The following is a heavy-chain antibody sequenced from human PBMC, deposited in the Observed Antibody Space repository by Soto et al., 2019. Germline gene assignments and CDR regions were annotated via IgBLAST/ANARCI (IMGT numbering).Heavy chain of an antibody. J-gene: IGHJ6*02. CDR3: ARGLRGAYGMDV. CDR1: GFTFTDYW. CDR2: IKGDETTT. Sequence: EVQLVESGGGLVQPGGSLRLSCAASGFTFTDYWVHWIRQSPGKGLVWVSRIKGDETTTNYADSVEGRFTISRDNARNTVYLKINSLRVEDTAVYFCARGLRGAYGMDVWGQGTTVTVSS. D-gene: IGHD2-21*02. V-gene: IGHV3-74*01.